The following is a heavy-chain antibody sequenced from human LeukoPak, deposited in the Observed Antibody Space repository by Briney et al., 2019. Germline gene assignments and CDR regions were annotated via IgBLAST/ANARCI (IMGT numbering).Heavy chain of an antibody. CDR3: ARGETSSYDY. D-gene: IGHD2-2*01. Sequence: GGSLRLSCAASGLSVSSNYMSWVRQAPGKGLEWVSVIYTGGSTYYADSVKGRFTISRDNSKNTLYLQMKSLRAEDTAVYYCARGETSSYDYWGQGTLVTVSS. J-gene: IGHJ4*02. CDR1: GLSVSSNY. V-gene: IGHV3-53*01. CDR2: IYTGGST.